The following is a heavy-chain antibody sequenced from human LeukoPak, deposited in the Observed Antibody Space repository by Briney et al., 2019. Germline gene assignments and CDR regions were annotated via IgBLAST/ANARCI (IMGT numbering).Heavy chain of an antibody. CDR3: AREHSGYDFSTSGKDTFDI. V-gene: IGHV1-2*02. Sequence: GASVKVSCKASGYTFTGYYMHWVRQAPGQGLEWMGWINPKSGGTNYVQKFQGRVTLTRDTSISTAYMELSRLRYDDTAVYYCAREHSGYDFSTSGKDTFDIWGQGTTVTVSS. J-gene: IGHJ3*02. CDR2: INPKSGGT. CDR1: GYTFTGYY. D-gene: IGHD5-12*01.